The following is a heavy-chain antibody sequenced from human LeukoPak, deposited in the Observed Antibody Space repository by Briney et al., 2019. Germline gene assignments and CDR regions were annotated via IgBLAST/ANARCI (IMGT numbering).Heavy chain of an antibody. V-gene: IGHV4-31*03. CDR2: SYNSGST. Sequence: SETLSLTCTVSGVSIISGGYYWSWIRQLPGKGLEWIGYSYNSGSTYYNPSLKSRLTISLDTSKNHFSLRLTSVTAADTAVYYCARDYMITFGGVITSFDYWGQGILVTVSS. CDR3: ARDYMITFGGVITSFDY. CDR1: GVSIISGGYY. D-gene: IGHD3-16*02. J-gene: IGHJ4*02.